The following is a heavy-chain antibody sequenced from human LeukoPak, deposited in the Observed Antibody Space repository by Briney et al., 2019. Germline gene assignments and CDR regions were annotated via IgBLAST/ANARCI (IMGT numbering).Heavy chain of an antibody. V-gene: IGHV5-51*01. D-gene: IGHD3-9*01. CDR3: KTAYDILTGYYGHFDY. J-gene: IGHJ4*02. Sequence: GESLKISSNGSGYSFTSYWIGWVRQIPGKALESIGIIYPGASDSRYSPSLQGQVTISADKSISTAYMQWSSLKASDIFFFKQKTAYDILTGYYGHFDYWGQGTLVTVSS. CDR2: IYPGASDS. CDR1: GYSFTSYW.